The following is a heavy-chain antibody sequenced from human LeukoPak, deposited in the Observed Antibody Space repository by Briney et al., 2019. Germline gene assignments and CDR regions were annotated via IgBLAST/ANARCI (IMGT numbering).Heavy chain of an antibody. V-gene: IGHV4-39*01. Sequence: SSETLSLTCTVSGGSISSSRHYWGWIRQPPGKGLEWIGNILYSGSTNYNPSLKSRVTISVDTPKNQFSLKLSSVTAADTADYYCVRRVAGSSYRDYWGQGTLVTVSS. D-gene: IGHD3-22*01. CDR3: VRRVAGSSYRDY. J-gene: IGHJ4*02. CDR1: GGSISSSRHY. CDR2: ILYSGST.